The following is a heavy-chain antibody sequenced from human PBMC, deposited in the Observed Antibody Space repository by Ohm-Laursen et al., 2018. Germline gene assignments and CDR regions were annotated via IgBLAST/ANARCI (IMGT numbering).Heavy chain of an antibody. Sequence: LSLSLLPALFIYVDHVMNWVGEPARRGLEWVSTISWNGGCVDNPDSVKGRFTISRDNAKSSVYLQMNSLRPEDTAFYYCAKDQAASGPGAIDIWGQGTMVTVSS. J-gene: IGHJ3*02. CDR3: AKDQAASGPGAIDI. CDR1: LFIYVDHV. CDR2: ISWNGGCV. V-gene: IGHV3-9*01.